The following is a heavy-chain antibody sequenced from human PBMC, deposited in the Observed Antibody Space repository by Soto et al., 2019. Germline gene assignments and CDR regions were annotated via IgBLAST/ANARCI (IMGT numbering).Heavy chain of an antibody. D-gene: IGHD3-10*01. J-gene: IGHJ4*02. CDR2: ISFDGRNT. CDR3: AKQSGSGSYHNVGSGGHFDS. Sequence: QVKLVESGGGVVQPGRSLRLSCAASGFTFDNYGMHWVRQAPGKGLEWVVVISFDGRNTDYADSVKGRFTISRDNSXXTXYXXMTSLRAEDTAVFYCAKQSGSGSYHNVGSGGHFDSWGQGTLVTVSS. V-gene: IGHV3-30*18. CDR1: GFTFDNYG.